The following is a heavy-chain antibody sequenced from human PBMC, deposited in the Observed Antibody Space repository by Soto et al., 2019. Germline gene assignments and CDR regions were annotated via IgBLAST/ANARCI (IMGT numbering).Heavy chain of an antibody. J-gene: IGHJ6*03. CDR2: IYYSGST. CDR3: ARLNLYSNYGIYYYMDV. Sequence: SETLSLTCTVSGGSISSSSYYWGWIRQPPGKGLEWIGSIYYSGSTYYNPSLKRRVTISVDTSKNQFSLKLSSVTAADTAVYYCARLNLYSNYGIYYYMDVWGKGTTVTVSS. CDR1: GGSISSSSYY. D-gene: IGHD4-4*01. V-gene: IGHV4-39*01.